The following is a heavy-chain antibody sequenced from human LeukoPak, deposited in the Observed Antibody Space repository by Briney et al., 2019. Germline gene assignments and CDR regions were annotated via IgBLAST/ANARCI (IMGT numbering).Heavy chain of an antibody. J-gene: IGHJ4*02. CDR1: GHTLTELS. D-gene: IGHD1-26*01. Sequence: ASVKVSCKVSGHTLTELSLHWVRQAPGKGLEWMGGLDPEAGEMIYSQKFQGRVTMTEDTSTDIAYMEMSSLRSEDMAVYYCATGRTWWDLLNYWGQGTLVTVSS. V-gene: IGHV1-24*01. CDR3: ATGRTWWDLLNY. CDR2: LDPEAGEM.